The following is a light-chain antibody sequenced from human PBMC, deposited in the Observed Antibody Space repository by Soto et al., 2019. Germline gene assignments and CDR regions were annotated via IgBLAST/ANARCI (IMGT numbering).Light chain of an antibody. Sequence: DIQMTQSPSSLSASVGDRVSITCRASQSISTYLNWFQQKPGEAPNLLIYAASTLHSGVPSRFSGSGSGTDFTLTISSLQADDFATYYCQQSYDHPVTFGQGTRLDIK. CDR1: QSISTY. CDR2: AAS. CDR3: QQSYDHPVT. V-gene: IGKV1-39*01. J-gene: IGKJ5*01.